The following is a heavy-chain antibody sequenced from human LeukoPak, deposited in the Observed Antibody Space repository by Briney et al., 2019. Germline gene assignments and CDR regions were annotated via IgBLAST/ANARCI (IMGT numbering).Heavy chain of an antibody. D-gene: IGHD6-13*01. CDR2: ISSSSSYI. CDR3: ARVDSSSWYFDY. V-gene: IGHV3-21*01. J-gene: IGHJ4*02. Sequence: PGGSLRLSCVGSGFIFSDYGMHWVRQAPGKGLEWVSSISSSSSYIYYADSVKGRFTISRDNAKNSLYLQMNSLRAEDTAVYYCARVDSSSWYFDYWGQGTLVTVSS. CDR1: GFIFSDYG.